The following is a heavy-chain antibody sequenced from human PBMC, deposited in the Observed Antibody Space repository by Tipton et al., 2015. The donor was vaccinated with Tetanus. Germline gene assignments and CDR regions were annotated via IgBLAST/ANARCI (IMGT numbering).Heavy chain of an antibody. CDR3: ARGDGSTLHY. D-gene: IGHD5-24*01. V-gene: IGHV4-59*01. J-gene: IGHJ4*02. CDR2: IYYRGST. Sequence: TLSLTCNVSGGSIKNYYWGWIRQPPGKGLEWIGYIYYRGSTNYYPSLKSRVTMSVDTSKNQFSLNLSSVTAADTAVYYCARGDGSTLHYWGQGTLVTVSS. CDR1: GGSIKNYY.